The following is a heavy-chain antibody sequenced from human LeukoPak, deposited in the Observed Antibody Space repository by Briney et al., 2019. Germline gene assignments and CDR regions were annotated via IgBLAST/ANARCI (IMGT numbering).Heavy chain of an antibody. V-gene: IGHV3-64*01. CDR1: GFTFSSYA. D-gene: IGHD6-13*01. CDR2: ISSNGGST. Sequence: PGGSLRLSSAASGFTFSSYAMHWVRQAPGKGLEYVSAISSNGGSTYYANSLKGRFTISRDNSKNTLYLQMGSLRAEDMAVYYCARVYSSSWYSAFDIWGQGTMVTVSS. CDR3: ARVYSSSWYSAFDI. J-gene: IGHJ3*02.